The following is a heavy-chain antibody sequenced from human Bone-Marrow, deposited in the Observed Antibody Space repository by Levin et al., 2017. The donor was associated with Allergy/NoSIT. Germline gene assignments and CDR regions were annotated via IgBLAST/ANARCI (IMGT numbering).Heavy chain of an antibody. CDR2: ISYSGST. Sequence: NASETLSLTCSVSGGSVSSGSFYWTWLRQPPGTGLEWIGYISYSGSTNYHPSLKSRFTISIDTSKNQFSLKLISVTAAATALYFCARAEGCYCYYMDDWGKGTTVTVSS. CDR3: ARAEGCYCYYMDD. CDR1: GGSVSSGSFY. V-gene: IGHV4-61*01. J-gene: IGHJ6*03.